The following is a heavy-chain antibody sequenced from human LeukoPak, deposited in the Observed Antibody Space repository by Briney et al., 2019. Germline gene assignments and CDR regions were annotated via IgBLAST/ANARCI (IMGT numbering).Heavy chain of an antibody. Sequence: PSETLSLTCAVYGGSFSGYYWSWIRQPPGKGLEWIGEINHSGSTNYNPSLKSRVTISVDTSKNQSSLKLSSVTAADTAVYYCARVIAVAAYFDYWGQGTLVTVSS. CDR1: GGSFSGYY. D-gene: IGHD6-19*01. CDR3: ARVIAVAAYFDY. J-gene: IGHJ4*02. CDR2: INHSGST. V-gene: IGHV4-34*01.